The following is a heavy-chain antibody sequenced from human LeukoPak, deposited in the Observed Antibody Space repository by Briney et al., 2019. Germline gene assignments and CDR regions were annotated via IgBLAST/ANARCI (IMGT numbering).Heavy chain of an antibody. J-gene: IGHJ4*02. Sequence: GESLQISCKASGYSITSYWIGWVRRMPGKGLEWMGIIYPGDSDTRYSPSFQGQVTISADKSISTAYLQWSSLKASDTAMYYCARSHYDFWSGNDYWGQGTLVTVSS. D-gene: IGHD3-3*01. CDR2: IYPGDSDT. CDR1: GYSITSYW. CDR3: ARSHYDFWSGNDY. V-gene: IGHV5-51*01.